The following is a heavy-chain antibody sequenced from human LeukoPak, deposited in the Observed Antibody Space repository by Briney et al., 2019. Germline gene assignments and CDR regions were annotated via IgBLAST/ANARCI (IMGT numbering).Heavy chain of an antibody. D-gene: IGHD1/OR15-1a*01. Sequence: TSETLSLTCTVSGGSVSSGSYYWSWIRQPPGKGLEWIGYIYYSGSTNYNPSLKSRVTISVDTSKNQFSLKLSSVTAADTAVYYCARGRGAGVTKYWGQGTLVTVSS. CDR1: GGSVSSGSYY. V-gene: IGHV4-61*01. J-gene: IGHJ4*02. CDR2: IYYSGST. CDR3: ARGRGAGVTKY.